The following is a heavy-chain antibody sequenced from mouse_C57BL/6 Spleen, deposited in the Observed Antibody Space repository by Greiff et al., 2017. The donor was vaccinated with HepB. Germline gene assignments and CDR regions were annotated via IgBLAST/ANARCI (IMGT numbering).Heavy chain of an antibody. J-gene: IGHJ3*01. V-gene: IGHV5-4*03. CDR2: ISDGGSYT. CDR3: ARVGAQATWFAY. D-gene: IGHD3-2*02. CDR1: GFTFSSYA. Sequence: EVKLMESGGGLVKPGGSLKLSCAASGFTFSSYAMSWVRQTPEKRLEWVATISDGGSYTYYPDNVKGRFTISRDNAKNNLYLQMSHLTSEDTAMYYCARVGAQATWFAYWGQGTLVTVSA.